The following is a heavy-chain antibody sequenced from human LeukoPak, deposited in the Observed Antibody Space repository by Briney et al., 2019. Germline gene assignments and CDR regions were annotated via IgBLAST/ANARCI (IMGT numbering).Heavy chain of an antibody. CDR1: GGSISSGDYY. CDR2: IYYSGST. D-gene: IGHD1-26*01. CDR3: ASEGTATGGFDY. J-gene: IGHJ4*02. V-gene: IGHV4-30-4*08. Sequence: SETLSLTCTVSGGSISSGDYYWSWIRLPPGKGLEWIGYIYYSGSTYYNPSLKSRVTISVDTSKNQFSLKLSSVTAADTAVYYCASEGTATGGFDYWGQGTLVTVSS.